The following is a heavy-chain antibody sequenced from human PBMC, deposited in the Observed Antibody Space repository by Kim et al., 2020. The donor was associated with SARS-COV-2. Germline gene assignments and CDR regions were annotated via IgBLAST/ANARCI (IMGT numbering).Heavy chain of an antibody. D-gene: IGHD6-13*01. V-gene: IGHV3-21*01. Sequence: GGSLRLSCAASGFVFSSYNMHWVRQAPGKGLEWVSSISSTSTYIYYPDSVKGRFTISRDNAKYSLYLQMNSLRAEDTAVYYCARVPLTAPGYGIWFDPWG. J-gene: IGHJ5*02. CDR2: ISSTSTYI. CDR1: GFVFSSYN. CDR3: ARVPLTAPGYGIWFDP.